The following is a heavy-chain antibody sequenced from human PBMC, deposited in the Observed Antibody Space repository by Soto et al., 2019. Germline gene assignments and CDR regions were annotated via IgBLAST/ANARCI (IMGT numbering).Heavy chain of an antibody. Sequence: GGSLRLSCAASGFTFSNYAMSWFRQAPGKGLEWVSGISDGGGSTHYADSVKVRFTISRDNSKNTLYLQMNSLRAQDTAVYYCAKDPVVFPWAALPIVAFDVWGQGTMVTVSS. J-gene: IGHJ3*01. D-gene: IGHD2-15*01. CDR2: ISDGGGST. CDR1: GFTFSNYA. V-gene: IGHV3-23*01. CDR3: AKDPVVFPWAALPIVAFDV.